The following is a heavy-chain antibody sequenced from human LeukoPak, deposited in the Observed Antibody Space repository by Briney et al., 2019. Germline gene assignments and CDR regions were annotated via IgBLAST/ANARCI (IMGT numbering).Heavy chain of an antibody. V-gene: IGHV3-7*01. CDR3: ARDYSNDDYSNRFFDN. D-gene: IGHD4-4*01. Sequence: PGGSLRLSCAASGFTFSSYWMSWVRQAPGKGLEWVANIKQDGSEKYYVDSVKGRFTISRDNAKNSLYLQMNSLRAGDTAVYYCARDYSNDDYSNRFFDNWGQGTLVTVSS. CDR2: IKQDGSEK. J-gene: IGHJ4*02. CDR1: GFTFSSYW.